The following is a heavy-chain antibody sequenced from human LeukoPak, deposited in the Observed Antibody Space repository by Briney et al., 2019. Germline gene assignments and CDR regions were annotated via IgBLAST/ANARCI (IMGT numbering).Heavy chain of an antibody. V-gene: IGHV3-30*18. CDR3: AKAHCSSTSCYFFDY. Sequence: GGSLRLSCAVFGFSLSSYGMHWVRQAPGKGLEWVAAISHDERYLMYADSVKGRFTISRDNSKNTLYLQMNSLRAEDMALYYCAKAHCSSTSCYFFDYWGQGTLVTVSS. D-gene: IGHD2-2*01. CDR2: ISHDERYL. CDR1: GFSLSSYG. J-gene: IGHJ4*02.